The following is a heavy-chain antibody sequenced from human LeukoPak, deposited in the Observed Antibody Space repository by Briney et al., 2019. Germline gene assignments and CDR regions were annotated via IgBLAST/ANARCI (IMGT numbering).Heavy chain of an antibody. CDR1: GYTFTGYY. Sequence: ASVKVSCKASGYTFTGYYMHWVRQAPGQGLEWMGWINPSSGGTNYAQKFQGRVTMTRDTSISTAYMELSRLRSDDTAVYYCARDGGNYYDSSGHYWGQGTLVTVSS. CDR3: ARDGGNYYDSSGHY. V-gene: IGHV1-2*02. D-gene: IGHD3-22*01. J-gene: IGHJ4*02. CDR2: INPSSGGT.